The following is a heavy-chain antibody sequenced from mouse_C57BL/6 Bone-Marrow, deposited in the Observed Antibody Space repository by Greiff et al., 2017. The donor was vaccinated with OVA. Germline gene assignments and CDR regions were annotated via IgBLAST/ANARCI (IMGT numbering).Heavy chain of an antibody. CDR2: IYPGDGDT. V-gene: IGHV1-82*01. CDR1: GYAFSSSW. J-gene: IGHJ4*01. Sequence: QVQLQQSGPELVKPGASVKISCKASGYAFSSSWMNWVKQRPGKGLEWIGRIYPGDGDTNYNGKFKGKATLTADKSSSTAYMQLSSLTSEDSAVYFCARLELTCDYYAMDYWGQGTSVTVSS. CDR3: ARLELTCDYYAMDY.